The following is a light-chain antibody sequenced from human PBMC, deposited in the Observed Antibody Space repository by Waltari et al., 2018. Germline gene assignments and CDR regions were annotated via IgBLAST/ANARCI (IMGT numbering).Light chain of an antibody. Sequence: DIQMTQSPSSVSASVGDRVTITCRASQGISSWLAWYQKKPGKVPSLLIYAASSLQSGVPARFSGSGSGTDFTLTISSLEPEDFAAYYCQQANSYPFTFGPGTKVD. CDR2: AAS. CDR1: QGISSW. CDR3: QQANSYPFT. J-gene: IGKJ3*01. V-gene: IGKV1-12*01.